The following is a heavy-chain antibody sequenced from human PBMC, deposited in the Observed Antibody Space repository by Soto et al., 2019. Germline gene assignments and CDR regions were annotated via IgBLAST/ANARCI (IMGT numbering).Heavy chain of an antibody. Sequence: QVQLVQSGAEVKKPGASVKVSCKASGYTFTSYGISWVRQAPGQGLEWMGWISAYNGNTNYAQKLQGRVTMTADTSTITAYMELRSLRSDDTAVYYCARDGYTNPHYYYGMDVWGQGTTVTVSS. V-gene: IGHV1-18*01. CDR3: ARDGYTNPHYYYGMDV. D-gene: IGHD5-18*01. CDR1: GYTFTSYG. J-gene: IGHJ6*02. CDR2: ISAYNGNT.